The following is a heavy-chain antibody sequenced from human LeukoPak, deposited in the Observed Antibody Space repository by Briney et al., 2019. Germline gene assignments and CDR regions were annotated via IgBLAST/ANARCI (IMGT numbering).Heavy chain of an antibody. V-gene: IGHV3-73*01. CDR2: IRSKANSYAT. J-gene: IGHJ6*03. CDR1: GFTFSGSA. Sequence: PGGSLRLSCAASGFTFSGSAMRWVRQASGKGLEWVGRIRSKANSYATAYAASVKGRFTISRDDSKNTAYLQMNSLKTEDTAVYYCTRAYYYYMDVWGKGTTVTVSS. CDR3: TRAYYYYMDV.